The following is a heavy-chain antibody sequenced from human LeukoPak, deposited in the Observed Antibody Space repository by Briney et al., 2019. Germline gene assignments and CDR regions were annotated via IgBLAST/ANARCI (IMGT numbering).Heavy chain of an antibody. V-gene: IGHV4-4*07. CDR2: IYTSGST. J-gene: IGHJ4*02. Sequence: PSETLSLTCTVSGGSISSYYWSWIRQPAGKGLEWIGRIYTSGSTNYNPSLESRVTMSVGTSKNQFSLNLSSVTAADTAVYYCARGNSSSWPLDYWGQGALVTVSS. D-gene: IGHD6-13*01. CDR3: ARGNSSSWPLDY. CDR1: GGSISSYY.